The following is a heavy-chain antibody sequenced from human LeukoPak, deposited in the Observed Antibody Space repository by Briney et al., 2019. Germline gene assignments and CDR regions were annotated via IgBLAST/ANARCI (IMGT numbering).Heavy chain of an antibody. D-gene: IGHD6-13*01. CDR1: GFTFSSYS. V-gene: IGHV3-21*01. CDR2: ISSSSSYI. Sequence: GGSLRLSCAASGFTFSSYSMNWVRQAPGKGLEWVSSISSSSSYIYYADSVKGRFTISRDNAKNSLYLQMNSLRAEDTAVYYCARGTDSSSWYGSYYYYYYTDVWGKGTTVTVSS. J-gene: IGHJ6*03. CDR3: ARGTDSSSWYGSYYYYYYTDV.